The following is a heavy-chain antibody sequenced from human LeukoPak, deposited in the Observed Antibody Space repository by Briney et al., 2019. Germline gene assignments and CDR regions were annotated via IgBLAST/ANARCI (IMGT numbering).Heavy chain of an antibody. V-gene: IGHV4-61*02. Sequence: PSQTLSLTCTVSGGSISSGNYQWTWIRQPAGKGLEWIGRIYTSGSTNYNPSLKSRVTMSVDTSKNQFSLKLSSVTAADTAVYYCARDRGNWNYPLDYWGQGTMVTVSS. CDR3: ARDRGNWNYPLDY. D-gene: IGHD1-7*01. J-gene: IGHJ4*02. CDR1: GGSISSGNYQ. CDR2: IYTSGST.